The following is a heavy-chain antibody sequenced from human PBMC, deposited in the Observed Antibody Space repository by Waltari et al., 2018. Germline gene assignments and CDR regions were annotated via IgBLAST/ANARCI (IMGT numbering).Heavy chain of an antibody. D-gene: IGHD6-13*01. CDR3: MRPPHSRGTTCTAF. J-gene: IGHJ4*02. Sequence: QVQLRESGPGLVKPSDSLSLTCTVSGASVSSNSYYWGWIRRSPGKGLEWIGSIHNTGNTYYNPSLKSRVTISLDTSKNQFSLMLTSVTAADTAVYFCMRPPHSRGTTCTAFWGQGTLVAVSS. CDR1: GASVSSNSYY. CDR2: IHNTGNT. V-gene: IGHV4-39*01.